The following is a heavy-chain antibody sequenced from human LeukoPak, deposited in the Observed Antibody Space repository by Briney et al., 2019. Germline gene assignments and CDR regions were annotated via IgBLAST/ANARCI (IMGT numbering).Heavy chain of an antibody. CDR3: ARLVMVTAIASTAGDHQLFFPNNWFDP. D-gene: IGHD2-21*02. V-gene: IGHV4-34*01. CDR1: GGSFSGYY. CDR2: INHSGST. Sequence: PSETLSLTCAVYGGSFSGYYWSWIRQPPGKGLEWIGEINHSGSTNYNPSLKSRVTISVDTSKNQFSLKLSSVTAADTAVYYCARLVMVTAIASTAGDHQLFFPNNWFDPWGQGTLVTVSS. J-gene: IGHJ5*02.